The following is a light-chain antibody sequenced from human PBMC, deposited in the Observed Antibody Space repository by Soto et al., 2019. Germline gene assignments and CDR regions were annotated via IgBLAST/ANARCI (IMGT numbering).Light chain of an antibody. CDR2: DAS. V-gene: IGKV3-11*01. Sequence: ETVLTQSPATLSLSPGKRATLSCRASQSVSSSLAWYQQKPGQAPRLLIYDASNRATGIPARFSGSGSGTDFTLSISSLXPEDFAVYFCQQRTNWPITFGQGTRLEIK. J-gene: IGKJ5*01. CDR1: QSVSSS. CDR3: QQRTNWPIT.